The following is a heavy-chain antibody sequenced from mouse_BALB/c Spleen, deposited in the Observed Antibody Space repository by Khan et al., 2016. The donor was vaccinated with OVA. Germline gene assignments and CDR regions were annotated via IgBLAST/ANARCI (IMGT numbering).Heavy chain of an antibody. D-gene: IGHD1-1*01. CDR2: IYPGGGST. CDR1: VYTFTDYV. V-gene: IGHV1-77*01. CDR3: SRGGYGSAVPY. Sequence: QIQLVQSGPELVKPGASVKMSCKASVYTFTDYVISWVKQRTGQGLEWIGQIYPGGGSTYYNENFEGKATLTAAKSSHTAYMQLSSLTSEDSAVYFWSRGGYGSAVPYWGQGTLVTGSA. J-gene: IGHJ3*01.